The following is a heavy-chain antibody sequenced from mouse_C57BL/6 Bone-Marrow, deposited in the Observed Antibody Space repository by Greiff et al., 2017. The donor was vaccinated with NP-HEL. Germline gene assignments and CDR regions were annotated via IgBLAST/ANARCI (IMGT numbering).Heavy chain of an antibody. J-gene: IGHJ3*01. CDR1: GYTFTSYW. CDR2: IDPSDSYT. V-gene: IGHV1-59*01. Sequence: QVQLKQPGAELVRPGTSVKLSCKASGYTFTSYWMHWVKQRPGQGLEWIGVIDPSDSYTNYNQKFKGKATLTVDTSSSTAYMQLSSLTSEDSAVYYCARDPPAYWGQGTLVTVSA. CDR3: ARDPPAY.